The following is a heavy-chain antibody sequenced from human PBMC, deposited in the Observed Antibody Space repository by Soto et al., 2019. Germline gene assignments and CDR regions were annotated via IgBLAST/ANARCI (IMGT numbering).Heavy chain of an antibody. J-gene: IGHJ6*02. CDR1: GGSISSGGYS. Sequence: SETLSLTCAASGGSISSGGYSWSWIRQPPGKGLEWIGYIYHSGSTYYNPSLKSRVTISVDRSKNQFSLKLSSVTAADTAVYYCARSRDQYGMDVWGQGTTVTVSS. V-gene: IGHV4-30-2*01. CDR2: IYHSGST. CDR3: ARSRDQYGMDV.